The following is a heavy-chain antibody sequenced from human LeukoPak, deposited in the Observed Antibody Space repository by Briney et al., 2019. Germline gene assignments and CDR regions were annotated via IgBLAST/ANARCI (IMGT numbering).Heavy chain of an antibody. CDR3: AKDSAFYYIDV. J-gene: IGHJ6*03. V-gene: IGHV3-30*02. CDR1: GFTFNNYG. CDR2: IRYNGNNK. Sequence: GGSLRLSCAASGFTFNNYGMHWVRQAPGKGLEWVAFIRYNGNNKYYADSVKGRFTISRDNSKNTLYLQMNSLKGDDTAVYYCAKDSAFYYIDVWGKGTTVIISS. D-gene: IGHD3-10*01.